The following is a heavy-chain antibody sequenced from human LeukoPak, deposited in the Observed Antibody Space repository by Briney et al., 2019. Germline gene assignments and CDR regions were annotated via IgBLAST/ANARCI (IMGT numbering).Heavy chain of an antibody. J-gene: IGHJ1*01. Sequence: ASVKVSCKASGYTFTSYYMHWVRQAPGQGLEWMGIINPSGGSTSYAQMFQGRVTMTRDTSTSTVYMELSSLRSEDTAVYYCARSARPGSSSLEYFQHWGQGTLVTVSS. V-gene: IGHV1-46*01. D-gene: IGHD6-13*01. CDR1: GYTFTSYY. CDR3: ARSARPGSSSLEYFQH. CDR2: INPSGGST.